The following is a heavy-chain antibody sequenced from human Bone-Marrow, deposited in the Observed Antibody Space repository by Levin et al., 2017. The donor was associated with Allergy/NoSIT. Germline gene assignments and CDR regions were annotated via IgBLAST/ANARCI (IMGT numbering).Heavy chain of an antibody. J-gene: IGHJ4*02. D-gene: IGHD5-12*01. CDR1: GYTLTDLS. Sequence: GGSLRLSCKVSGYTLTDLSMHWVRQAPGKGLEWMGGFDPEDGETIYAQKFQGRVTMTEDTSTDTAYMELSSLRSEDTAVYYCATGKHSGYDFDYWGQGTLVTVSS. CDR3: ATGKHSGYDFDY. V-gene: IGHV1-24*01. CDR2: FDPEDGET.